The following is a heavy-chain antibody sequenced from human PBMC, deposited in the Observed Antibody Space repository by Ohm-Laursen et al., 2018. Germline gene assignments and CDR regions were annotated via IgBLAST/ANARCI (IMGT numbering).Heavy chain of an antibody. CDR2: INAQNSHI. CDR1: PLSFSGDS. D-gene: IGHD2-8*01. CDR3: ARDDGIYARRSGMDV. J-gene: IGHJ6*02. V-gene: IGHV3-21*01. Sequence: GSLRLSCSAPPLSFSGDSMNWVRQAPGKGLEWVSYINAQNSHIYYAGSVRGRFTISRDNAKNSLYLQMNSLRVEDTAIYYCARDDGIYARRSGMDVWGQGTAVTVSS.